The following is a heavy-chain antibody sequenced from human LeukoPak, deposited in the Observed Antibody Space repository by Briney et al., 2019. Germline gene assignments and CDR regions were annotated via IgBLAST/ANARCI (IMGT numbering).Heavy chain of an antibody. CDR2: MKGTGET. D-gene: IGHD3-16*01. J-gene: IGHJ4*02. CDR3: ARASWVSTADAVR. Sequence: SGGSLRLSCAASGLSFSSFAMSWVRQAPARGLEWLSSMKGTGETIYADSVRGRCTLFRDGYRNTVYLQLNNLRVEDTAVYYCARASWVSTADAVRWGQGTVVTVSS. CDR1: GLSFSSFA. V-gene: IGHV3-23*01.